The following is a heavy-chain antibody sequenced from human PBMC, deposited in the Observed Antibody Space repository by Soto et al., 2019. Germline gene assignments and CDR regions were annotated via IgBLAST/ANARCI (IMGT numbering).Heavy chain of an antibody. CDR1: GGSFSGYY. J-gene: IGHJ4*02. Sequence: SETLSLTCAVYGGSFSGYYWSWIRQPPGKGLEWIGEINHSGSTNYNPSLKSRVTISVDTSKNQFSLKLSSVTAADTAVYYCARGLPYYDILTGYYKVLDYWGQGTLVTVSS. CDR3: ARGLPYYDILTGYYKVLDY. D-gene: IGHD3-9*01. CDR2: INHSGST. V-gene: IGHV4-34*01.